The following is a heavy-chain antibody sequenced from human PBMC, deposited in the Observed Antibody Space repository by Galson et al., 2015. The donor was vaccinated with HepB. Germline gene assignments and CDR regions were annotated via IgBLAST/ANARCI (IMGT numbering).Heavy chain of an antibody. CDR3: TRPLGRGVDF. V-gene: IGHV3-74*01. CDR1: GFTFSGYW. CDR2: INSDGSTT. J-gene: IGHJ4*02. Sequence: SLRLSCAASGFTFSGYWMHWVRQAPGKGLVWVSRINSDGSTTDYAEDVKGRFTISRDNAKNTLYLQLNSLRDEDTAVYYCTRPLGRGVDFWGQGTLVTVS. D-gene: IGHD3-10*01.